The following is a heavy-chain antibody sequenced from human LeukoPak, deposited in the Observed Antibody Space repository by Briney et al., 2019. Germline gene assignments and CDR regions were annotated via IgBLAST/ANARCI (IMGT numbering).Heavy chain of an antibody. CDR2: ISYDGSNK. CDR3: AKPTRYCSGGSCYPGRYGMDV. J-gene: IGHJ6*02. Sequence: GGSLRLSCAASGFTFSSYGMHWVRQAPGKGLEWVAVISYDGSNKYYADSVKGRFTISGDNSKNTLYLQMNSLRAEDTAVYYCAKPTRYCSGGSCYPGRYGMDVWGQGTTVTVSS. D-gene: IGHD2-15*01. V-gene: IGHV3-30*18. CDR1: GFTFSSYG.